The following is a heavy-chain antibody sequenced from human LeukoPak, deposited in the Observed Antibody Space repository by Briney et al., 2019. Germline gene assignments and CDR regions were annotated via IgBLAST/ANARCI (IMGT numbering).Heavy chain of an antibody. J-gene: IGHJ5*02. V-gene: IGHV3-53*01. CDR3: ARGKTSQNIVTRKTYNWFDP. CDR1: GFTVSSNS. CDR2: IYSDNT. Sequence: PGGSLRLSCTVSGFTVSSNSMSWVRQAPGKGLEWVSFIYSDNTHYPDSVKGRFTISRDNAKNSLYLQMKSLRAEDTAVYYCARGKTSQNIVTRKTYNWFDPWGQGTLVTVSS. D-gene: IGHD2/OR15-2a*01.